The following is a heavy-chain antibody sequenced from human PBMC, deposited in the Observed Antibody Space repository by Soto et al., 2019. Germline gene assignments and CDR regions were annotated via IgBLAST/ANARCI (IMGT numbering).Heavy chain of an antibody. J-gene: IGHJ6*03. Sequence: GGSLRLSCAASGFTFDDYAMHWVRQAPGKGLEWVSGISWNSGSIGYADSVKGRFTISRDNAKNSLYLQMNSLRAEDTALYYCAKTGIRYFDWGYMDVWGKGTTVTVSS. CDR1: GFTFDDYA. CDR3: AKTGIRYFDWGYMDV. CDR2: ISWNSGSI. V-gene: IGHV3-9*01. D-gene: IGHD3-9*01.